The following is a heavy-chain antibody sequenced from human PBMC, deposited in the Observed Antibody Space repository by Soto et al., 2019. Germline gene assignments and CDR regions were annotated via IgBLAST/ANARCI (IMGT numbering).Heavy chain of an antibody. V-gene: IGHV3-33*01. J-gene: IGHJ6*02. CDR1: GFTFSSYG. D-gene: IGHD2-15*01. CDR3: ARGYCSGGSCFPADNEVYYGMDV. CDR2: IWYDGSNK. Sequence: QVQLVESGGGVVQPGRSLRLSCAASGFTFSSYGMHWVRQAPGKGLEWVAVIWYDGSNKYYADSVKGRFTISRDNSKNTLYLQMTSLRAEDTAVYYCARGYCSGGSCFPADNEVYYGMDVWGQGTTVTVSS.